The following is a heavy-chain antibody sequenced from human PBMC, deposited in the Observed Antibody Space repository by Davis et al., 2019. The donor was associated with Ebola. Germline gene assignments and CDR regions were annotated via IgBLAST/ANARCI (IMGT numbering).Heavy chain of an antibody. CDR2: IIPILGIA. CDR1: GGTFSSYA. Sequence: AASVKVSCKASGGTFSSYAISWVRQAPGQGLEWMGRIIPILGIANYAQKFQGRVTITADESTSTAYMELSSLRSEDTAVYYCARDRHGSFDYWGQGTLVTVPS. CDR3: ARDRHGSFDY. J-gene: IGHJ4*02. V-gene: IGHV1-69*04.